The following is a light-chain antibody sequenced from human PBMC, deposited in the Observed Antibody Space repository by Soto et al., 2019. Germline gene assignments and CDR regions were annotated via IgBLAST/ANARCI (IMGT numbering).Light chain of an antibody. Sequence: QSALTQPASVTGSPGQSITISCTGTSSDVGGYNRVSWYQQYPGTAPKLMIYDVSNRPSGVSDRFSGSKSGNTASLTISGLQAEDEADYYCTSYTTSSTLIFGGGTKVTVL. CDR1: SSDVGGYNR. V-gene: IGLV2-14*03. CDR3: TSYTTSSTLI. CDR2: DVS. J-gene: IGLJ2*01.